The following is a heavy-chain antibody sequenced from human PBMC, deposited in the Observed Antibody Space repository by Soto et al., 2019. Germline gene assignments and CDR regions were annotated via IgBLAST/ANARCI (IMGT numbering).Heavy chain of an antibody. D-gene: IGHD3-22*01. V-gene: IGHV3-21*01. CDR3: ARDGGYYYDSSGSGY. CDR2: ISSSSSYI. J-gene: IGHJ4*02. CDR1: GFTFSSYS. Sequence: PGGSLRLSCAASGFTFSSYSMNWVRQAPGKGLEWVSSISSSSSYIYYADSVKGRFTISRDNAKNSLYLQMNSLRAEDTAVYYCARDGGYYYDSSGSGYWGQGTLVTVSS.